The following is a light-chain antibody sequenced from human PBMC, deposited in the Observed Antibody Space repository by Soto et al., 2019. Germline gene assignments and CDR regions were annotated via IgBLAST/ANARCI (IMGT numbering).Light chain of an antibody. CDR3: EHYNTYPLT. J-gene: IGKJ4*01. CDR1: QSISTW. V-gene: IGKV1-5*03. Sequence: DIQMTQSPSTLSASVGDRVTITCRASQSISTWVAWYQQKSGKAPKLLIYKASSLEGGLPSRFSGRGSGTEFNITTSSLQPEDFATYDCEHYNTYPLTFGGGNSVDSK. CDR2: KAS.